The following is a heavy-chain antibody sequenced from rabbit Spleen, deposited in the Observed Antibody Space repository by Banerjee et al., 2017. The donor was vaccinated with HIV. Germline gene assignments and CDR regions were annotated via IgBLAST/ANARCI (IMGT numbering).Heavy chain of an antibody. CDR1: GFSFSDRDV. J-gene: IGHJ6*01. D-gene: IGHD8-1*01. CDR3: ARDTGSSFSSYGMDL. V-gene: IGHV1S45*01. CDR2: INTATGKA. Sequence: QEQLVESGGGLVKPEGSLTLTCKASGFSFSDRDVMCWVRQAPGKGLEWIACINTATGKAVYASWALGRFTISRTSSTTVTLQMTSLTAADTATYFCARDTGSSFSSYGMDLWGQGNLV.